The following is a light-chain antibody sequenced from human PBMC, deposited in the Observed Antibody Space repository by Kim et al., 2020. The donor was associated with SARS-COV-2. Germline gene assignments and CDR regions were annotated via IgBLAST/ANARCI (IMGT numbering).Light chain of an antibody. V-gene: IGKV1-27*01. Sequence: SVGDRFTITCRARQDISNYLAWYQQIAGKAPRLLIYAASALQPGVPSRSSGSGSGIDFTLTITSLQPEDVATYFCQKYDGAPWSFGQGTQVDIK. CDR3: QKYDGAPWS. CDR1: QDISNY. J-gene: IGKJ1*01. CDR2: AAS.